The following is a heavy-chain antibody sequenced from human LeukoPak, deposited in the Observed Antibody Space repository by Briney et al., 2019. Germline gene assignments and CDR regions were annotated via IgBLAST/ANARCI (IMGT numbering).Heavy chain of an antibody. Sequence: GGSLRLSCAASGFTFSSYDMNWVRQAPGKGLEWVSSISSSSSAIYYADSVKGRFTISRDNAKNSLYLQMASLRDEDTAVYYCARDLDYYDSGTYYDAFDIWGQGTMVTVSS. V-gene: IGHV3-48*02. CDR2: ISSSSSAI. CDR3: ARDLDYYDSGTYYDAFDI. J-gene: IGHJ3*02. D-gene: IGHD3-10*01. CDR1: GFTFSSYD.